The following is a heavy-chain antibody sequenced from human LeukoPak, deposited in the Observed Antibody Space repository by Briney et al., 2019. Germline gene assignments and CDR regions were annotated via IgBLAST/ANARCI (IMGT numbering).Heavy chain of an antibody. CDR1: GYSISSGYY. V-gene: IGHV4-38-2*02. Sequence: SETLSLTCTVSGYSISSGYYWGWIRQPPGKGLEWIGSIYHSGSTYYNPSLKSRVTISVDTSKNQFSLKLSSVTAADTAVYYCARGDYYDSSGYYSPSRGAFDIWGQGTMVTVSS. CDR3: ARGDYYDSSGYYSPSRGAFDI. CDR2: IYHSGST. D-gene: IGHD3-22*01. J-gene: IGHJ3*02.